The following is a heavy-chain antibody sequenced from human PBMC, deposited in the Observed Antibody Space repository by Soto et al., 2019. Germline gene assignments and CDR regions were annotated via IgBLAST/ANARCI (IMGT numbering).Heavy chain of an antibody. CDR2: ISGSGGST. J-gene: IGHJ5*02. V-gene: IGHV3-23*01. CDR3: ATKEGFLEWLGWFDP. Sequence: GGSLRLSCAASGFTFSSYAMSWVRQAPGKGLEWVSAISGSGGSTYYADSVKGRFTISRDNSKNTLYLQMNSLGAEDTAVYYCATKEGFLEWLGWFDPWGQGTLVTVSS. D-gene: IGHD3-3*01. CDR1: GFTFSSYA.